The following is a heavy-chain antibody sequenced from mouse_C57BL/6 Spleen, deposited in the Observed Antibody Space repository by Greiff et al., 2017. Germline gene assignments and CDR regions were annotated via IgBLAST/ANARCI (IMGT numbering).Heavy chain of an antibody. J-gene: IGHJ3*01. D-gene: IGHD3-2*02. Sequence: QVQLQQPGAELVKPGASVKLSCKASGYTFTSYWMHWVKQRPGQGLEWIGMIHPNSGSTNYNEKFKSKATLTVDKSSSTAYMQLSILTSEDSAVYDCARDSSGPDWFAYWGQGTLVTVSA. CDR1: GYTFTSYW. V-gene: IGHV1-64*01. CDR3: ARDSSGPDWFAY. CDR2: IHPNSGST.